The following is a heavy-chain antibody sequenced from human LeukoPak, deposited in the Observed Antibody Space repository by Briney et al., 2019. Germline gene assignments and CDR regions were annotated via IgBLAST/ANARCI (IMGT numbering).Heavy chain of an antibody. V-gene: IGHV3-7*05. D-gene: IGHD6-19*01. J-gene: IGHJ5*02. CDR3: ARDPLYGSGA. CDR1: GFTFSSSW. Sequence: GGSLRLSCAASGFTFSSSWMSWVRQAPGKGLEWVANLRADGGVRNYVDSVKGRFTISRDNAENSLYLQMNSLRAEDTAVYYCARDPLYGSGAWGQGTLVTV. CDR2: LRADGGVR.